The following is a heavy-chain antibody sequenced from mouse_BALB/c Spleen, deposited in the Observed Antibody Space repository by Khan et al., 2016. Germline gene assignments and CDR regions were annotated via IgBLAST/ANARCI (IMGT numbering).Heavy chain of an antibody. CDR2: ISYSGST. Sequence: EVQLQESGPGLVKPSQSLSLTCTVTDYSITSDYAWNWIRQFPGNKLEWMGYISYSGSTSHNPSLESRISITRDSSKNQFFLQLNSVTAEDTAKYYCARADYDSSPLDYWVQGTTLTVSS. J-gene: IGHJ2*01. CDR3: ARADYDSSPLDY. CDR1: DYSITSDYA. V-gene: IGHV3-2*02. D-gene: IGHD1-1*01.